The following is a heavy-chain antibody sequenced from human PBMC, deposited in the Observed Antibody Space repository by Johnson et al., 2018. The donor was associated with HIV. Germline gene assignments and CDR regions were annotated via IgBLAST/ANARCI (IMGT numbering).Heavy chain of an antibody. CDR1: GFTFRSYA. J-gene: IGHJ3*02. V-gene: IGHV3-30*04. CDR2: ITYDGRNK. D-gene: IGHD6-19*01. CDR3: VREQGGGWPTNAFGI. Sequence: QVQLVESGGGVMQPGKSLRLSCEASGFTFRSYAMHWVRQAPGKGLEWVAVITYDGRNKYYTDSVKGRFIISRDNSKNMTNLQMNGLSDEDTAEYYCVREQGGGWPTNAFGIWGRGTRVTVSS.